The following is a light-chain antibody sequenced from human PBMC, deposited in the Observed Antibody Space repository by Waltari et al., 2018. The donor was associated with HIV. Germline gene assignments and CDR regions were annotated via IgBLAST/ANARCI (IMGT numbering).Light chain of an antibody. J-gene: IGKJ2*01. V-gene: IGKV3-15*01. CDR3: QQYNNWPPYT. Sequence: ETVMTQSPTTLSVSPGERATLSCRDSQSVSSNLAWYQQKPGQAPRLLIYGASTRVTSIPARFSGSGSGTEFTLTISSLQSEDFAVYYCQQYNNWPPYTLGQGTKVEIK. CDR1: QSVSSN. CDR2: GAS.